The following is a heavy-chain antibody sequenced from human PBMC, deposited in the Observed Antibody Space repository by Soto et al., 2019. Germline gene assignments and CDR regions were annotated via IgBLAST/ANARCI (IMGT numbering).Heavy chain of an antibody. Sequence: SETLSLTCAVSGYSISSGYYWGWIRQPPGXGLEWIGSIYHSGSTYYNPSLKSRVTISVDTSKNQFSLKLSSVTAADTAVYYCARADPIEVLYYYYYGMDVWGQGTTVTVSS. CDR1: GYSISSGYY. J-gene: IGHJ6*02. CDR2: IYHSGST. V-gene: IGHV4-38-2*01. CDR3: ARADPIEVLYYYYYGMDV.